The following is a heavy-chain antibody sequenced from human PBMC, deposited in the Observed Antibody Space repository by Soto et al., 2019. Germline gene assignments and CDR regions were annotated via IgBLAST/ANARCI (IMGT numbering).Heavy chain of an antibody. CDR3: ARRGSSWSPYYYYGMDV. V-gene: IGHV1-8*01. CDR1: GYTFTSYD. CDR2: MNPNSGNT. Sequence: QVQLVQSGAEVKKPGASVKVSCKASGYTFTSYDINWVRQATGQGLEWMGWMNPNSGNTGYAQKFQGRVTMTRNTSISTAYMELSSLRSEDTAVYYCARRGSSWSPYYYYGMDVWGQGTTVTVSS. J-gene: IGHJ6*02. D-gene: IGHD6-13*01.